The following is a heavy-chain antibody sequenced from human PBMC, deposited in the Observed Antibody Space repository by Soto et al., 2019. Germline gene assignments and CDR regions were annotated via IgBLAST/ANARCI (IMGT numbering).Heavy chain of an antibody. V-gene: IGHV1-46*01. CDR1: GYIFTTYS. CDR3: SRVMSSGGELDY. D-gene: IGHD6-25*01. CDR2: VDPRDGST. Sequence: QVQLVQSGAEMKRPGASVILSCKASGYIFTTYSIHWVRQTAGQGLEWMAKVDPRDGSTGYAQKYRGRSSMAWVTSTGTVAMAVSSLTTDDTATYHCSRVMSSGGELDYWGQGTQVTVSS. J-gene: IGHJ4*02.